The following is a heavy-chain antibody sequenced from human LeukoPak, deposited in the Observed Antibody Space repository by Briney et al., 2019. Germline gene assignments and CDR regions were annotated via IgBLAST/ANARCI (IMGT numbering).Heavy chain of an antibody. V-gene: IGHV1-8*01. CDR3: ASHPRDSSSYYYYYGMDV. D-gene: IGHD6-13*01. CDR1: GHTFTSYD. CDR2: MNPNSGNT. J-gene: IGHJ6*02. Sequence: ASVKVSCKASGHTFTSYDINWVRQATGQGLEWMGWMNPNSGNTGYAQKLQGRVTMTRNTSISTAYMELSSLRFEDTAVYYCASHPRDSSSYYYYYGMDVWGQGTTVTVSS.